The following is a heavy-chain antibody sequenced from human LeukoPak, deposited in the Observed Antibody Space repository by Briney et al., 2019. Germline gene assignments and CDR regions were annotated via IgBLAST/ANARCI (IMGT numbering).Heavy chain of an antibody. CDR1: GFTFSSYA. J-gene: IGHJ4*02. V-gene: IGHV3-30-3*01. CDR3: ARAPRYYYDSSGYPDY. Sequence: QPGGSLRLSCAASGFTFSSYAMHWVRQAPGKGLEWVAVISYDGSNKYYADSVKGRFTISRDNSKNTLYLQMNSLRAEDTAVYYCARAPRYYYDSSGYPDYWGQGTLVTVSS. CDR2: ISYDGSNK. D-gene: IGHD3-22*01.